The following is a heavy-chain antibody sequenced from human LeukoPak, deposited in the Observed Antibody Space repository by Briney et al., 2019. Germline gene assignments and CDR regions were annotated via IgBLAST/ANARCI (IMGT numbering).Heavy chain of an antibody. CDR3: AKDGPFRTSWGDYYYGMDV. V-gene: IGHV3-30*18. Sequence: GRSLRLSCAASGFTFSSYGMHWVRQAPGKGLEWVAVISYDGSNKYYADSVKGRFTISRDNSKNTLYLQMNSLRAEDTAVYYCAKDGPFRTSWGDYYYGMDVWGQGTTVTVSS. D-gene: IGHD2-2*01. J-gene: IGHJ6*02. CDR2: ISYDGSNK. CDR1: GFTFSSYG.